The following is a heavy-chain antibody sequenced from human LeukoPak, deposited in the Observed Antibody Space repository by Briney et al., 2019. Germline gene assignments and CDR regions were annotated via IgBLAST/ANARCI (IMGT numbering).Heavy chain of an antibody. V-gene: IGHV4-4*02. CDR2: IYHSGST. D-gene: IGHD6-13*01. J-gene: IGHJ4*02. Sequence: SETLSLTCAVSGVSISSSNWWSWVRQPPGKGLEWIGEIYHSGSTNYNPSLKSRVTISVDKSKNQFSLKLSSVTAADTAVYYCARAGIAAAGTNFDYWGQGTLVTVSS. CDR1: GVSISSSNW. CDR3: ARAGIAAAGTNFDY.